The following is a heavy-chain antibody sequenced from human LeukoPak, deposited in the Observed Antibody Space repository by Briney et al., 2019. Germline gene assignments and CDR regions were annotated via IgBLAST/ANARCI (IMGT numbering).Heavy chain of an antibody. CDR1: GFTFTTYN. V-gene: IGHV3-21*01. J-gene: IGHJ4*02. Sequence: GGSLRLSCAVSGFTFTTYNMNWVRQAPGKGLEWVSSITGSSNYIYYADSVKGRFTISRDDAKKSLYLQMNSLRAEDTAVYYCVRGGQLWSLDYWGQGTLVTVSS. CDR2: ITGSSNYI. D-gene: IGHD5-18*01. CDR3: VRGGQLWSLDY.